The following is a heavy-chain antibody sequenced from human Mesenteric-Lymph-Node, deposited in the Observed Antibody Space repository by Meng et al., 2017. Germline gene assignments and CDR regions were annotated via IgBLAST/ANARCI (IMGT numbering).Heavy chain of an antibody. J-gene: IGHJ4*02. CDR1: GFTFSSYV. CDR3: ARNYDGGVDY. CDR2: INNDGRST. V-gene: IGHV3-74*01. D-gene: IGHD4-23*01. Sequence: EVQLVESGGGLVQPGGSLRLSCAASGFTFSSYVMYWVRQAPGKGVEWVSRINNDGRSTGYADSVKGRFTISRENAKNTLYLQMNSLRAEDTAVYYCARNYDGGVDYWGQGTLVTVSS.